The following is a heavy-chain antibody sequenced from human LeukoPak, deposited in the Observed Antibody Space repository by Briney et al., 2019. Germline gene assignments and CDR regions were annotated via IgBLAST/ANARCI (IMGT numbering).Heavy chain of an antibody. D-gene: IGHD3-22*01. CDR2: ISYDGSNK. CDR1: GLTFSRYA. Sequence: PGGSLRLSCAASGLTFSRYAMHWVRQAPGKGREWVAVISYDGSNKYYADYVKGQFTISRDNAKNTLYVQMNSLRAEDTAVYYCARARGSGYYDGAFDIWGQGTMVTVSS. V-gene: IGHV3-30-3*01. J-gene: IGHJ3*02. CDR3: ARARGSGYYDGAFDI.